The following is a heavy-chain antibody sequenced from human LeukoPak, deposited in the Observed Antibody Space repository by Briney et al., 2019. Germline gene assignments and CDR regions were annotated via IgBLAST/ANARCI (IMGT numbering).Heavy chain of an antibody. D-gene: IGHD2-2*01. Sequence: GASVKVSCKASGGTFSSYAISWVRQAPGQGLEWMGRIIPILGIANYAQKFQGRVTITADKSTSTAYMELSSLRSEDTAVYYCARGGLGYCSSTSCSHIPFDPWGQGILVAVSS. CDR1: GGTFSSYA. V-gene: IGHV1-69*04. CDR2: IIPILGIA. J-gene: IGHJ5*02. CDR3: ARGGLGYCSSTSCSHIPFDP.